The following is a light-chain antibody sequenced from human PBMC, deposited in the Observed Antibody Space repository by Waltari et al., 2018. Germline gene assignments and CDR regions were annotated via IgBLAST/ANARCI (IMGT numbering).Light chain of an antibody. CDR1: SSDVGGYNY. Sequence: QSALTQPPSASGSPGQSVTISCTGTSSDVGGYNYVSWYQQHPGKAPKRMIYEVSERPSGVPDRFSGSKSGNTASLTVSGLQAEDEADYYCSSYSGSHNLVFGGGTELTVL. V-gene: IGLV2-8*01. CDR3: SSYSGSHNLV. CDR2: EVS. J-gene: IGLJ3*02.